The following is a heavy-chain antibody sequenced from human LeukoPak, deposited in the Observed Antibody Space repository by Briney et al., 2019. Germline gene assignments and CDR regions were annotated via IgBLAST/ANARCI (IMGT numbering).Heavy chain of an antibody. CDR1: GFTFSSYW. CDR2: IRQDGGEK. D-gene: IGHD6-13*01. J-gene: IGHJ4*01. Sequence: GGSLRLSCAVSGFTFSSYWMNWVRQAPGKGLEWVASIRQDGGEKSYVDSVKGRFTISRDNTKNSLYLQMSSLRAEDTAVYYCARDGTAAGLYFDLWGQGTLVTVSS. V-gene: IGHV3-7*01. CDR3: ARDGTAAGLYFDL.